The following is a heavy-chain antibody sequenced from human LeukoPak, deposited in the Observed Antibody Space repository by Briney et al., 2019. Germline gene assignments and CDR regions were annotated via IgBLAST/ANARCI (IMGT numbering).Heavy chain of an antibody. CDR1: GGSISSSSYY. Sequence: SETLSLTCTVSGGSISSSSYYWGWIRQPPGKGLEWIGNIYYSGSTYYNPSLKSRVTISVDTSKNQFSPKLSSVTAADTAVYYCANKVYCSTTSCYPAGYWGQGTLVTVSS. J-gene: IGHJ4*02. CDR3: ANKVYCSTTSCYPAGY. V-gene: IGHV4-39*07. CDR2: IYYSGST. D-gene: IGHD2-2*01.